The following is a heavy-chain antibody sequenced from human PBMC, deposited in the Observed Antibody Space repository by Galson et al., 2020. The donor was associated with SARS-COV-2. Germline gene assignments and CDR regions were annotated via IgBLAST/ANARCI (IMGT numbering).Heavy chain of an antibody. Sequence: TGGSLRLSCAATGFTIYGNYINWVRQAPGKGLEWVSIIYAYSGANTYYADSVRGRFTISRHNSENTVYLQMNSLRVEDTAVYYCARGVGGM. J-gene: IGHJ6*01. CDR3: ARGVGGM. D-gene: IGHD3-10*01. CDR2: IYAYSGANT. V-gene: IGHV3-53*04. CDR1: GFTIYGNY.